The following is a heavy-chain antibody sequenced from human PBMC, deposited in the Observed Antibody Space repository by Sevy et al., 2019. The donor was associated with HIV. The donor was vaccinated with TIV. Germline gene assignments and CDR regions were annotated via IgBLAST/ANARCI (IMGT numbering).Heavy chain of an antibody. V-gene: IGHV1-58*01. J-gene: IGHJ6*02. CDR1: GFTFSNRA. D-gene: IGHD2-15*01. CDR2: IVVGSGHI. CDR3: ATESRGSCTGGSCSVDNGMDV. Sequence: ASVKVCCQASGFTFSNRAVQWVRQARGQRPEWIGWIVVGSGHINYAENFQERVTLTRDMSTNTAYMELTSLRFEDTAVYYCATESRGSCTGGSCSVDNGMDVWGQGTTVTVSS.